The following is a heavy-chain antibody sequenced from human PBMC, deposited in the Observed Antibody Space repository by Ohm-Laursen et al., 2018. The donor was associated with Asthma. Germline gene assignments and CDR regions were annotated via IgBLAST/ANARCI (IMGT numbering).Heavy chain of an antibody. CDR3: ARFYDSSGWDAFDI. Sequence: GSSVKVSCKASGYTFTGYYMHWVRQAPGQGLEWMGRINPNSGGTNYAQKFQGRVTMTRDTSISTAYMELSRLRSDDTAVYYCARFYDSSGWDAFDIWGQGTMVTVSS. D-gene: IGHD3-22*01. CDR1: GYTFTGYY. J-gene: IGHJ3*02. CDR2: INPNSGGT. V-gene: IGHV1-2*06.